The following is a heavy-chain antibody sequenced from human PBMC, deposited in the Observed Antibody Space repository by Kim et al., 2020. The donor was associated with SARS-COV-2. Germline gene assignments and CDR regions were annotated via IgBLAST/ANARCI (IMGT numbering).Heavy chain of an antibody. CDR3: ARGRNHYYGSGSYWGYYYGMDV. J-gene: IGHJ6*02. Sequence: SETLSLTCAVYGGSFSGYYWSWIRQPPGKGLEWIGEINHSGSPNYNPSLKSRVTISLDTSKNQFSLKLSSVTAADTAVYYCARGRNHYYGSGSYWGYYYGMDVWGQGTTVTVSS. CDR1: GGSFSGYY. V-gene: IGHV4-34*01. CDR2: INHSGSP. D-gene: IGHD3-10*01.